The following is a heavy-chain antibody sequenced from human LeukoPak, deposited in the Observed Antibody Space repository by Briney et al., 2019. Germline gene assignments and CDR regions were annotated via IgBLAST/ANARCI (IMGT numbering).Heavy chain of an antibody. CDR2: IAYDGSRA. CDR1: GFTFSSYG. D-gene: IGHD1-14*01. CDR3: TRYNNDHFDY. J-gene: IGHJ4*02. Sequence: PGRSLRLSCAASGFTFSSYGMHWFRQTPGKGLEWVAVIAYDGSRAFYADSVKGRFTISRDNSKNTMSVQMDDLRAEDTAVYYCTRYNNDHFDYWGQGTLVTVSS. V-gene: IGHV3-33*01.